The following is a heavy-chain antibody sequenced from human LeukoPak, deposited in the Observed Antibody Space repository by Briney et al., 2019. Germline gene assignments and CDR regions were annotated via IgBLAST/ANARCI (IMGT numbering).Heavy chain of an antibody. CDR1: GLTFSSDE. CDR3: ARGYSYGSHFDY. V-gene: IGHV3-48*03. Sequence: PGGSLRLSCAASGLTFSSDEMNWVRQAPGKGLEWVSYISRSGTIIYYADSVKGRFTISRDNAKNSLYLQMNSLRAEDTALYYCARGYSYGSHFDYWGQGALVTVSS. J-gene: IGHJ4*02. D-gene: IGHD5-18*01. CDR2: ISRSGTII.